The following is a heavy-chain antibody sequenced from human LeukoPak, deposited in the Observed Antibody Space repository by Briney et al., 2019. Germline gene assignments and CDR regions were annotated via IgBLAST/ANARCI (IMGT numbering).Heavy chain of an antibody. CDR1: GYTFTNFG. V-gene: IGHV1-18*01. D-gene: IGHD2-2*01. CDR3: ARWGSSRTSCFSYSCWYMDV. J-gene: IGHJ6*03. CDR2: ISANTGNR. Sequence: ASVQVSCKASGYTFTNFGVDWVRQAPGQGLEWMGWISANTGNRNYAQKFQDRVTMTTDTSTTTAYMELRSLRSDDTAVYYCARWGSSRTSCFSYSCWYMDVWGEGTTVTVSS.